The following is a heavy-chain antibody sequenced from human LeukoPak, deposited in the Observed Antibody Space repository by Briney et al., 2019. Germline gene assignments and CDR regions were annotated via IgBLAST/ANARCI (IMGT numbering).Heavy chain of an antibody. V-gene: IGHV3-20*04. CDR1: GFTFDDYG. CDR3: ARGGGYGSGSYRDI. Sequence: PGGSLRLSCAASGFTFDDYGMSWVRQAPGKGLEWVSGINWNGGSTGYADSVKGRSTISRDNAKNSLYLQMNSLRAEDTALYYCARGGGYGSGSYRDIWGQGTMVTVSS. J-gene: IGHJ3*02. D-gene: IGHD3-10*01. CDR2: INWNGGST.